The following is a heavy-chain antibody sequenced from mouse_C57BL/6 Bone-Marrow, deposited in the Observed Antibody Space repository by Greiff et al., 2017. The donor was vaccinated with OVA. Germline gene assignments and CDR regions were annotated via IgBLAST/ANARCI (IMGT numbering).Heavy chain of an antibody. CDR2: LYPGDGDT. CDR1: GYAFSSSW. CDR3: ARRGYYGSSSWFAY. V-gene: IGHV1-82*01. D-gene: IGHD1-1*01. Sequence: VKLMESGPELVKPGASVKISCKASGYAFSSSWMNWVKQRPGKGLEWIGRLYPGDGDTNYNGKFKGKATLTADKSSCTAYMQLSSLTSEDSAVYFCARRGYYGSSSWFAYWGQGTLVTVSA. J-gene: IGHJ3*01.